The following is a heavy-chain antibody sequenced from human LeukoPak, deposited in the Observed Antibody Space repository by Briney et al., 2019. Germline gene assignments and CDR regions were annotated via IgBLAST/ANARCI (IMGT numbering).Heavy chain of an antibody. D-gene: IGHD4-17*01. V-gene: IGHV4-39*02. J-gene: IGHJ4*02. CDR1: GGSISTTSYY. CDR2: IYYDGTT. CDR3: ARDPKTPVTTFDY. Sequence: SETLSLTCTASGGSISTTSYYWAWIRQPPGKGLEWIVSIYYDGTTYYNPSLKSRVTTSIDTSKNQFSLNLSSVTATDTAVYYCARDPKTPVTTFDYWGQGTLVTVSS.